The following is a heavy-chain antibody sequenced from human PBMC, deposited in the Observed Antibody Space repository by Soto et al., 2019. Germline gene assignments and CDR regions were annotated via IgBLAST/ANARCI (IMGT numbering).Heavy chain of an antibody. CDR2: ISGYNGDT. CDR1: GYTFTRYG. V-gene: IGHV1-18*01. CDR3: AKNGQPPYYYYGLDV. Sequence: QGHLVQSGAEVKKPGTSVKVSCKASGYTFTRYGISWVRQAPGQGLEWMGWISGYNGDTNYAQNRQGRVTMTIDTSTSTAYMELRSLTSDDTAVYYCAKNGQPPYYYYGLDVWGQGTTVTVSS. D-gene: IGHD2-8*01. J-gene: IGHJ6*02.